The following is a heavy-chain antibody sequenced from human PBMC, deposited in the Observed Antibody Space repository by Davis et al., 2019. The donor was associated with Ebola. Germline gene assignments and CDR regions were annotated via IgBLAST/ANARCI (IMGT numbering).Heavy chain of an antibody. Sequence: PGGSLRLSCAASGFTFRSYSMNWVRQAPGKRLEWVSSISSSSSYIYYADSVKGRFTISRDNAKNSLYLQMNSLRAEDTAVYYCARESSGYDPGGYYYYGMDVWGQGTTVTVSS. D-gene: IGHD5-12*01. CDR2: ISSSSSYI. CDR3: ARESSGYDPGGYYYYGMDV. V-gene: IGHV3-21*01. CDR1: GFTFRSYS. J-gene: IGHJ6*02.